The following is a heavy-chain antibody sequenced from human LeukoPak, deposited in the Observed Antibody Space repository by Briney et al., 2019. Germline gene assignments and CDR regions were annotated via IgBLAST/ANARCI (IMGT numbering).Heavy chain of an antibody. J-gene: IGHJ4*02. CDR2: VSYSGST. Sequence: SETLSLTCTVSGGSIFSYYWSWIRQPPGKGLEWIGSVSYSGSTSYNPSLKSRVTISGDTSKNQFSLRLISVTAADTAMYYCARHFDYWGQGTLVTVSS. V-gene: IGHV4-59*05. CDR1: GGSIFSYY. CDR3: ARHFDY.